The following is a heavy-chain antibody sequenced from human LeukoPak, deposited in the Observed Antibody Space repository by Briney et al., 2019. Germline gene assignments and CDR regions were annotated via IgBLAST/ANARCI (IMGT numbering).Heavy chain of an antibody. D-gene: IGHD1-7*01. CDR2: INPNSGGT. Sequence: GASVKVSCKASGYTFTVYYIHWVRQAPGQGREWMGWINPNSGGTSYAQKFQGRVTITRDTSFSTAYMELSRLRSDDTAVYYCARDSHDWNYSGFDPWGQGTLVTVSS. CDR3: ARDSHDWNYSGFDP. J-gene: IGHJ5*02. CDR1: GYTFTVYY. V-gene: IGHV1-2*02.